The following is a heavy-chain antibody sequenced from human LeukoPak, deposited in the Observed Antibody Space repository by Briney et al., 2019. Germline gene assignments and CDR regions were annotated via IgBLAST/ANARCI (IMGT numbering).Heavy chain of an antibody. CDR3: ARVSLSSSWKNWFDP. D-gene: IGHD6-13*01. CDR2: ISAYNGNT. Sequence: APVKVSCKASGYTFTSYGISWVRQAPGQGLEWMGWISAYNGNTNYAQKLQGRVTMTTDTSTSTAYMELRSLRSDDTAVYYCARVSLSSSWKNWFDPWGQGTLVTVSS. CDR1: GYTFTSYG. V-gene: IGHV1-18*01. J-gene: IGHJ5*02.